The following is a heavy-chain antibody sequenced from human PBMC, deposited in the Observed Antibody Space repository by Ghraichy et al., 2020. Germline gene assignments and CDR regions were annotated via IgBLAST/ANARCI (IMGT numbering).Heavy chain of an antibody. CDR1: GFTFSSYA. CDR3: AREGVEAPIASPYYLDY. D-gene: IGHD6-13*01. V-gene: IGHV3-33*01. J-gene: IGHJ4*02. CDR2: IWNDGSTN. Sequence: GGSLRLSCAASGFTFSSYAMHWVRQAPGKGLEWVAIIWNDGSTNYYGDSVKGRFTISRDNSKNTLYLQMNSLRDEDTAVYYCAREGVEAPIASPYYLDYWGQGTLVTVSS.